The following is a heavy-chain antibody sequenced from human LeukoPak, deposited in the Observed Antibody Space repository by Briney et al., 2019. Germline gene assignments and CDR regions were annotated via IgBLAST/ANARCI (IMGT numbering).Heavy chain of an antibody. J-gene: IGHJ4*02. V-gene: IGHV3-33*01. CDR2: IWYFGSKK. CDR1: GFTFSSYG. Sequence: GRSLRLSCAASGFTFSSYGMHWVHQAPGKGLEWVAGIWYFGSKKYYADSVKDRFTISRDNSKNTLYLQMNSLRAEDTAVYYCARDLAYCSGWSWYFDYWGQGTLVTVSS. CDR3: ARDLAYCSGWSWYFDY. D-gene: IGHD6-19*01.